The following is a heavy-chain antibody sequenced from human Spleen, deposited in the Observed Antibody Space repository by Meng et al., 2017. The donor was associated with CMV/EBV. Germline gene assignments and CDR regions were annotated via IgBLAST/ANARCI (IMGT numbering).Heavy chain of an antibody. CDR2: IYPEYSDT. Sequence: KISCKGSGYDFTAYWIAWVRQMPGKGLEWMGIIYPEYSDTTYSPSLQGQVTISVDKSISTAYLQWSSLKASDTAIYYCARFGFGYCTSASCFRLFYFDDWGQGTVVTVSS. CDR1: GYDFTAYW. D-gene: IGHD2-2*01. CDR3: ARFGFGYCTSASCFRLFYFDD. J-gene: IGHJ4*02. V-gene: IGHV5-51*01.